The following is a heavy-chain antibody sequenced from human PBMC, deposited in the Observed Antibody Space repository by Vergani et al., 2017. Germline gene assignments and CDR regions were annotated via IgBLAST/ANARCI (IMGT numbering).Heavy chain of an antibody. CDR2: LDRNYGVK. V-gene: IGHV3-9*01. D-gene: IGHD3-16*01. J-gene: IGHJ2*01. Sequence: EVQLLESGGGLVQPGGSLRLSCTASGFTFQAFAFHFFLKVSGRGLELVSCLDRNYGVKNGNSFEGRFSISRDNAKKAVFLQMNNLRHEDTALYFCVKDNDDDADGPFDLWGRGTLVTVSS. CDR1: GFTFQAFA. CDR3: VKDNDDDADGPFDL.